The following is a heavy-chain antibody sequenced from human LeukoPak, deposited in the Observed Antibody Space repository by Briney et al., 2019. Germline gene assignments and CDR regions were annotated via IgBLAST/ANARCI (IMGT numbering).Heavy chain of an antibody. V-gene: IGHV3-23*01. CDR2: IIFSAANT. J-gene: IGHJ2*01. Sequence: GGALRLSCGAPGLIVSCDAISWVRPATGKGLELVSTIIFSAANTYYADPVKGLFTISRAYSNNTVYLQMNGLRAEDTAVYCCAKYTSGTSYRGLEQWGRGTLVTVSS. CDR1: GLIVSCDA. D-gene: IGHD3-10*01. CDR3: AKYTSGTSYRGLEQ.